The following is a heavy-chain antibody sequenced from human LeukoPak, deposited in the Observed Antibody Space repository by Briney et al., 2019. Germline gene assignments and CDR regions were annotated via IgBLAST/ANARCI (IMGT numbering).Heavy chain of an antibody. CDR2: IYYSGST. V-gene: IGHV4-59*01. Sequence: SETLSLTCTVSGGSISSYYWSWIRQPLGKGLEWIGYIYYSGSTNYNPSLKSRVTISVDTSKNQFSLKLSSVTAADTAVYYCAREDGTKWELPSGAFDIWGQGTMVTVSS. CDR3: AREDGTKWELPSGAFDI. D-gene: IGHD1-26*01. CDR1: GGSISSYY. J-gene: IGHJ3*02.